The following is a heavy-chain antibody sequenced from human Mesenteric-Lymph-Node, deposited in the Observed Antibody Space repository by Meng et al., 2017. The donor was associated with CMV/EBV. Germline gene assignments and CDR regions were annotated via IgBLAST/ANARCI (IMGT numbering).Heavy chain of an antibody. CDR2: INHSGST. Sequence: YGGSFSGYYWSWIRQPTGKGLEWIGEINHSGSTNYNPSLKSRVTISVDTSKNQFSLKLSSVTAADTAVYYCARAYSSSWYGYWYFDLWGRGTLVTVSS. D-gene: IGHD6-13*01. J-gene: IGHJ2*01. V-gene: IGHV4-34*01. CDR1: GGSFSGYY. CDR3: ARAYSSSWYGYWYFDL.